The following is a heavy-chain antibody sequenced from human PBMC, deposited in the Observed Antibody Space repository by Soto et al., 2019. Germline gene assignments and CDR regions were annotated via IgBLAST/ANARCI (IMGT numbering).Heavy chain of an antibody. CDR1: GGTFSSYT. D-gene: IGHD6-13*01. J-gene: IGHJ4*02. V-gene: IGHV1-69*02. CDR3: ASVDSSSWYYFDY. Sequence: SVKVSCKASGGTFSSYTISWVRQAPGQGLEWMGRIIPILGIANYAQKFQGRVTITADKSTSTAYMELSSLRSEDTAVYYCASVDSSSWYYFDYWGQGTLVTVSS. CDR2: IIPILGIA.